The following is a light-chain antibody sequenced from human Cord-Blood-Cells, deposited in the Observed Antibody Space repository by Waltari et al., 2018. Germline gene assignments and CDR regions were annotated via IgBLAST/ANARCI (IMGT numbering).Light chain of an antibody. CDR1: SSDVGGYNY. CDR2: DVS. J-gene: IGLJ2*01. CDR3: CSYAGSYTFNVV. V-gene: IGLV2-11*01. Sequence: QSALTQPRSVSGSPGQSVTISCTGTSSDVGGYNYLSWYQQHPGKAPKLMIYDVSKRPSGVPDRFSGSKSGNTASLTISGLQAEDEADYYCCSYAGSYTFNVVFGGGTKLTVL.